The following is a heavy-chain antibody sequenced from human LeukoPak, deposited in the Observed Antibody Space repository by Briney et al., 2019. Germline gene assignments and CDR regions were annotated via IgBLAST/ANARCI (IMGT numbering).Heavy chain of an antibody. CDR1: GYTFTSYG. J-gene: IGHJ4*02. Sequence: ASVKASCKASGYTFTSYGISWVRQAPGQGLEWMGWISAYNGNTNYAQKLQGRVTMTTDRSTSTAYMELRSLRSDDTAVYYCARDRRILTGPDYWGQGTLVTVSS. V-gene: IGHV1-18*04. CDR3: ARDRRILTGPDY. CDR2: ISAYNGNT. D-gene: IGHD3-9*01.